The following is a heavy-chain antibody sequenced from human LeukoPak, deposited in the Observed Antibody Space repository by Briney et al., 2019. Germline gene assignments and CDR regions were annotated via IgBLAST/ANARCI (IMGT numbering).Heavy chain of an antibody. J-gene: IGHJ3*02. Sequence: GGSLRLSCEASGFTFDNYWMSWVRQAPGKGLEWVANIKQDGSEKYYVDSVKGRFPISRDNAKNSLFLQMNSLGAEDTAVYYCAVYSSGWYNTFDIWGQGTMVTVSS. CDR2: IKQDGSEK. CDR1: GFTFDNYW. CDR3: AVYSSGWYNTFDI. V-gene: IGHV3-7*01. D-gene: IGHD6-19*01.